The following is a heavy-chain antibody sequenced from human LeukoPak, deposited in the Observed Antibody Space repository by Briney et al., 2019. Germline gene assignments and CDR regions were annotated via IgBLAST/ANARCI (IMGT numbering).Heavy chain of an antibody. Sequence: GASVKVSCKASGYTFTGYYMHWLRQAPGQGLEWMGWINPNSGGTNYAQKFQGRVTMTRDTSISTAYMELSRLRSDDTAVYYCARMVEVVAANWFDPWGQGTLVTVSS. CDR1: GYTFTGYY. CDR3: ARMVEVVAANWFDP. J-gene: IGHJ5*02. V-gene: IGHV1-2*02. CDR2: INPNSGGT. D-gene: IGHD2-15*01.